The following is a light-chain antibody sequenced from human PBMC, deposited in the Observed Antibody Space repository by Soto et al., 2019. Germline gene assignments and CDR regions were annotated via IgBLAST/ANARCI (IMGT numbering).Light chain of an antibody. CDR1: QTISTS. V-gene: IGKV1-5*03. J-gene: IGKJ1*01. CDR3: QQYKTYST. Sequence: DIQMTQYPSTLSASLGDRVTITCRATQTISTSLAWYQQIPGRAPKLLIYKASILDTGVPSRFSGSGSGTEFTLTISSLQPDDFATYYCQQYKTYSTFGQGTKVDIK. CDR2: KAS.